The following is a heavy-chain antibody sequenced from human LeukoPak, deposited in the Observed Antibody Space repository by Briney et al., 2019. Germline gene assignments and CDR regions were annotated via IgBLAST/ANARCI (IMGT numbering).Heavy chain of an antibody. D-gene: IGHD3-10*01. V-gene: IGHV3-23*01. CDR2: ISGSGGST. Sequence: SASLRLSCAASGFTFTSYAMSWVRQAPGTALELISAISGSGGSTYYADSVKGRFTISRDNSKNTLYLQMNSLRAEDTAVYYCAKGPALTVWFGEFDIDYWGQGTLVTVSS. J-gene: IGHJ4*02. CDR1: GFTFTSYA. CDR3: AKGPALTVWFGEFDIDY.